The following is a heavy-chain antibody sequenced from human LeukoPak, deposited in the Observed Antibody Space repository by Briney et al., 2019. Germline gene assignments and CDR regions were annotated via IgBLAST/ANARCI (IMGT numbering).Heavy chain of an antibody. V-gene: IGHV3-23*01. CDR1: GFTFTGHA. CDR2: ISGSGGTT. Sequence: GGCLRLSCAASGFTFTGHAMTWVRQAPGKGLEWVAVISGSGGTTYYADSVKGRFIISRDNSKNTLYLQMNSLTGADTALYYCAKDRYGDYSFEHWGQGALDAVSS. J-gene: IGHJ4*02. CDR3: AKDRYGDYSFEH. D-gene: IGHD4-17*01.